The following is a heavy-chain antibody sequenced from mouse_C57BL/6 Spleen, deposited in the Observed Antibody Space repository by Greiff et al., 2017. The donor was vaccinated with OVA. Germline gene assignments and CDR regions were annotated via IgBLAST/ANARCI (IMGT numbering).Heavy chain of an antibody. D-gene: IGHD1-1*01. CDR3: ARGGGSGYWYFDV. CDR2: IHPNSGST. Sequence: QVQLKQPGAELVKPGASVKLSCKASGYTFTSYWMHWVKQRPGQGLEWIGMIHPNSGSTNYNEKFKSKATLTVDKSSSTAYMQLSSLTSEDSAVYYGARGGGSGYWYFDVWGTGTTVTVSA. J-gene: IGHJ1*03. V-gene: IGHV1-64*01. CDR1: GYTFTSYW.